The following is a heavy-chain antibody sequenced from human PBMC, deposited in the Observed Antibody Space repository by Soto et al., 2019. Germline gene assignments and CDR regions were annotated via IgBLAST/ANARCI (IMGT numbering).Heavy chain of an antibody. D-gene: IGHD1-26*01. J-gene: IGHJ4*02. V-gene: IGHV4-34*01. CDR3: ANRRISGKLDY. Sequence: SETLSLTCAVYGGSFSGYYWSWIRQPPGKGLEWIGEINHSGSTNYNPSLKSRVTISVDTSKNQFSLKLSSVTAADTAVYYCANRRISGKLDYWGQGTLVTSPQ. CDR1: GGSFSGYY. CDR2: INHSGST.